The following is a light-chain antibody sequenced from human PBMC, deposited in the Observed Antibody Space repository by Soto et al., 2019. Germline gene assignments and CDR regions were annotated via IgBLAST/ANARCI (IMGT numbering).Light chain of an antibody. CDR2: GAS. J-gene: IGKJ5*01. CDR3: QQYNNWLIT. Sequence: EMVMTQSPATLSVSPGERATLSCRASQSVSGNLAWYQQKPGQAPRLLIYGASTRATGIPARFSGSGSGTDFTLTISSLQSEDFAVYYCQQYNNWLITFGQGTRLEIK. V-gene: IGKV3-15*01. CDR1: QSVSGN.